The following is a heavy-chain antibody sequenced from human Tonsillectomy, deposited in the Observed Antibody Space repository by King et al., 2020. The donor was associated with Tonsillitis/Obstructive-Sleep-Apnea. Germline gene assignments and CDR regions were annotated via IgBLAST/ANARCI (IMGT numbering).Heavy chain of an antibody. CDR3: AREDWNQQYFDY. D-gene: IGHD1-1*01. J-gene: IGHJ4*02. CDR2: ISYDGSHK. Sequence: VQLVESGGGVVQAGRSLRLSCAASGFTFRSYAMHWVRQAPGKGLEWVAVISYDGSHKYYADSVKGRFTISRYNSKNTLYLQMNSLRAEDTAVYYCAREDWNQQYFDYWGQGTLVTVSS. V-gene: IGHV3-30*01. CDR1: GFTFRSYA.